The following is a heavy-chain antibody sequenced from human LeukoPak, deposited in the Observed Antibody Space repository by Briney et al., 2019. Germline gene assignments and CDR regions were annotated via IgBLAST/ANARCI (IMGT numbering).Heavy chain of an antibody. Sequence: SETLALTCSVSGGSISSSSYRWGWIRQSPGKGLEWIGSMYYRGTTYENSSLKSRLTLSIDTSNNHFSLKLTSVTAADTAVYFCAREYSRSVVAGSRPDLWGQGLLVTVSS. D-gene: IGHD2-21*01. CDR3: AREYSRSVVAGSRPDL. J-gene: IGHJ4*02. V-gene: IGHV4-39*02. CDR1: GGSISSSSYR. CDR2: MYYRGTT.